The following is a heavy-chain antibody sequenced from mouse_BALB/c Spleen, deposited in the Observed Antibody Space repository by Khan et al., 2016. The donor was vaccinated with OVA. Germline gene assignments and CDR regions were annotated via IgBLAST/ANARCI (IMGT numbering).Heavy chain of an antibody. D-gene: IGHD1-2*01. CDR1: GFNIKDYY. Sequence: VQLQQPGAELVRSGASVKLSCTASGFNIKDYYVNWVRQRPEQGLEWIGWIDPESSDTEYAPKFQGKATMTADTSSNTAYLQLRSLTSEDTAVYYCNSDYYGSVDYWGQGTTLTVSS. CDR2: IDPESSDT. CDR3: NSDYYGSVDY. J-gene: IGHJ2*01. V-gene: IGHV14-4*02.